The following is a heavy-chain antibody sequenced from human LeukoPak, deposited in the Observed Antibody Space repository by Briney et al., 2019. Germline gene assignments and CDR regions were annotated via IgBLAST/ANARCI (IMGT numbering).Heavy chain of an antibody. CDR3: AKSFRFGYGSFDY. CDR1: GFTFSSYA. CDR2: IGDSGGST. V-gene: IGHV3-23*01. J-gene: IGHJ4*02. D-gene: IGHD3-10*01. Sequence: GGSLRLSCAASGFTFSSYAMSWVRQAPGKGLEWVSAIGDSGGSTYYTDSVKGRFAISRDNSKNTLYLQMNSLRAEDTAVYYCAKSFRFGYGSFDYWGQGTLVTVSS.